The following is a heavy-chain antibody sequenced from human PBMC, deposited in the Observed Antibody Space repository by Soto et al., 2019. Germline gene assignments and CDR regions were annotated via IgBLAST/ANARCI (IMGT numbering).Heavy chain of an antibody. J-gene: IGHJ6*02. CDR1: GYPFTTYD. Sequence: QVQLVQSGAEVKEPGASVKVSCQASGYPFTTYDFSWVRQAPGQGLEWMGWVSIYNGNTNYAQKLQVRVTLSTDTSTSTAYMDLRSLTCDAAAVYYCARGGGRGGQGLDVWGQGTTVTVSS. D-gene: IGHD3-16*01. V-gene: IGHV1-18*01. CDR2: VSIYNGNT. CDR3: ARGGGRGGQGLDV.